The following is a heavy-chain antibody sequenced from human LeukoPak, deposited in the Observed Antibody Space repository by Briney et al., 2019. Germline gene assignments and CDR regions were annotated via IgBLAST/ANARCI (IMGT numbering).Heavy chain of an antibody. V-gene: IGHV3-23*01. CDR3: ANPYSGSYYEFDY. Sequence: GGSLRLSCAASGFTFSSYAMSWVRQAPGKGLEWVSAISGSGGSTYYADSVKGRFTISRDNSKNTLYLQMNSLRAEDTAVYYCANPYSGSYYEFDYWGQGTLVTVSS. CDR2: ISGSGGST. J-gene: IGHJ4*02. D-gene: IGHD1-26*01. CDR1: GFTFSSYA.